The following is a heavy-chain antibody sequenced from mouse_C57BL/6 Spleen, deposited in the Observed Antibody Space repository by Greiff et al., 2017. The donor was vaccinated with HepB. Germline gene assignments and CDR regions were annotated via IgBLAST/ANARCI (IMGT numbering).Heavy chain of an antibody. CDR2: INPNYGTT. D-gene: IGHD1-1*01. V-gene: IGHV1-39*01. CDR3: ARCGSSYGDYFDY. Sequence: VHVKQSGPELVKPGASVKISCKASGYSFTDYNMNWVKQSNGKSLEWIGVINPNYGTTSYNQKFKGKATLTVDQSSSTAYMQLNSLTSEDSAVYYCARCGSSYGDYFDYWGQGTTLTVSS. J-gene: IGHJ2*01. CDR1: GYSFTDYN.